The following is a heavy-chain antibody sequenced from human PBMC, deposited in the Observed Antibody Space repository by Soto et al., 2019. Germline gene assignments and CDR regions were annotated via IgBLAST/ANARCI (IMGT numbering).Heavy chain of an antibody. J-gene: IGHJ6*02. D-gene: IGHD3-10*01. V-gene: IGHV4-30-2*01. CDR2: IYHSGST. CDR1: GGSISSGGYS. CDR3: AGGGITMVRGVDYYYYGMDV. Sequence: SETLSLTCAVSGGSISSGGYSWSWIRQPPGKGLEWIGYIYHSGSTYYNPSLKSRVTISVDRSKNQFSLKLSSVTAADTAVYYCAGGGITMVRGVDYYYYGMDVWGQGTTVTVSS.